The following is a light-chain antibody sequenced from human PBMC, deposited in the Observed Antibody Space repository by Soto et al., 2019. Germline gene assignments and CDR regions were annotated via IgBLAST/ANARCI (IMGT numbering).Light chain of an antibody. CDR2: DVS. V-gene: IGLV2-14*01. CDR3: SSYTSSSTYWV. J-gene: IGLJ3*02. Sequence: QSALTQPASVSGSPGQSITISCTGTSSDVGGYNYVSWYQQHPGKAPKLMIYDVSNRPSGVSNRFSGSKSGNTASLTISELQAEDEADYYCSSYTSSSTYWVFGGGTKLTVL. CDR1: SSDVGGYNY.